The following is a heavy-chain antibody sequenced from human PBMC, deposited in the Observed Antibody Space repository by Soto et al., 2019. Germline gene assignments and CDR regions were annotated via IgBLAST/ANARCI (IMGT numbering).Heavy chain of an antibody. D-gene: IGHD3-10*01. CDR2: TIPIFGTA. Sequence: QVQLVQSGAEVKKPGSSVKVSCKASGGTFSSYAISWVRQAPGQGLEWMGGTIPIFGTANYAQKFQGRVTITADESTSTAYMELSSLRSEDTAVYYCASGGYYGSGSYYVFDYWGQGTLVTVSS. CDR1: GGTFSSYA. V-gene: IGHV1-69*01. CDR3: ASGGYYGSGSYYVFDY. J-gene: IGHJ4*02.